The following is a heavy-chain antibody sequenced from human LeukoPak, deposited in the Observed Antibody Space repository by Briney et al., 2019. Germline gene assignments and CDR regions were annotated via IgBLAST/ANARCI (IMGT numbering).Heavy chain of an antibody. CDR2: VYYSGST. CDR3: ASNTGTVFDY. D-gene: IGHD7-27*01. J-gene: IGHJ4*02. CDR1: GDFITAYY. Sequence: SETLSLTCTVSGDFITAYYWSWIRQPPGKGLGWIGYVYYSGSTEYSPSLRSRVTISLEMSKHQFSLNLTSVTAADTAVYYCASNTGTVFDYWGQGALVTVSS. V-gene: IGHV4-59*01.